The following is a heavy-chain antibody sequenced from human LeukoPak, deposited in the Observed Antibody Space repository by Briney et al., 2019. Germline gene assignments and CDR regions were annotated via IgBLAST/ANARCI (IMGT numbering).Heavy chain of an antibody. CDR3: ATKLDILTGYSNWYFDL. J-gene: IGHJ2*01. V-gene: IGHV1-24*01. D-gene: IGHD3-9*01. Sequence: ASVKVSCKVSGYTLTELSMHWVRQAPGKGLEWMRGFDPEDGETIYAQKFQGRVTMTEDTSTDTAYMELSSLRSEDTAVYYCATKLDILTGYSNWYFDLWGRGTLVTVSS. CDR1: GYTLTELS. CDR2: FDPEDGET.